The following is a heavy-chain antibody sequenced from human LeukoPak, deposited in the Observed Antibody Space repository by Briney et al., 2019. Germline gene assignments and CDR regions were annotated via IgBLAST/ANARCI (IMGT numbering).Heavy chain of an antibody. CDR1: GFIFSDYV. CDR3: AITLEQQRELDY. Sequence: PGGSLRLSCAASGFIFSDYVMHWVRQAPGKGLEWAVVISKDGNNKYYADSVKGRFTISRDNSKKTLYLQMNNLTAEDTAVYYCAITLEQQRELDYWGQGTLVTVSS. J-gene: IGHJ4*02. V-gene: IGHV3-30-3*01. CDR2: ISKDGNNK. D-gene: IGHD6-13*01.